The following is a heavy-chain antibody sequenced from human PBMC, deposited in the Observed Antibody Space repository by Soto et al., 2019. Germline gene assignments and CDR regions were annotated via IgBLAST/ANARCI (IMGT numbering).Heavy chain of an antibody. J-gene: IGHJ5*02. CDR1: GFPFSLYL. Sequence: GGSLRLSCAASGFPFSLYLMSWVRQAPGKGLEWVSYINHNSGSAYYTDSVKGRFTISRDNAKNSLYLQMNSLRDEDTAVYYCARDLYAAFNPWGQGTLVTVSS. V-gene: IGHV3-48*02. D-gene: IGHD2-2*02. CDR2: INHNSGSA. CDR3: ARDLYAAFNP.